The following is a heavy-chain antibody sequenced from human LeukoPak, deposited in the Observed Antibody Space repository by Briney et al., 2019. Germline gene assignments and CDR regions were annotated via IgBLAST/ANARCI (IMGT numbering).Heavy chain of an antibody. J-gene: IGHJ6*03. Sequence: GGSLRLSCAASGFTFSSYAMSWVRQAPGKGLEWVSAISGSGGTPYYADSVKGRFTISRDNSKNTLYLQMNSLRAEDTAVYYCVKNLFGGVIPFYYYMGLWGKGTTVTVSS. CDR1: GFTFSSYA. CDR2: ISGSGGTP. CDR3: VKNLFGGVIPFYYYMGL. V-gene: IGHV3-23*01. D-gene: IGHD3-16*01.